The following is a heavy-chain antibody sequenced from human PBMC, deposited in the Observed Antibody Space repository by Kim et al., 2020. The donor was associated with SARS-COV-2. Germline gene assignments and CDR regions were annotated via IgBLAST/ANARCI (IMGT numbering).Heavy chain of an antibody. V-gene: IGHV3-48*03. D-gene: IGHD6-19*01. J-gene: IGHJ4*02. CDR2: I. CDR3: ARESDVAGNDY. Sequence: IHYAGSVKGRFTISRDNAKNSLYLQMRSLRAEDTAVYYCARESDVAGNDYWGQGSLVTVSS.